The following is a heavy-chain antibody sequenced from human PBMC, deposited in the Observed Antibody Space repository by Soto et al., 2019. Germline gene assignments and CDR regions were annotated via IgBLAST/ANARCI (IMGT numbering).Heavy chain of an antibody. D-gene: IGHD6-13*01. Sequence: EVHLSESGGGLVQPGESLRISCAASGFIFSDYAMTRVRQAPGRGLEWVSGISGSGESIYYADSVEGRFTISRDNSKNTLYLQMNSLRGEDTAVYYCARDRHGSDWYTYYFYTLAVWGQGTTVTVSS. V-gene: IGHV3-23*01. J-gene: IGHJ6*02. CDR1: GFIFSDYA. CDR2: ISGSGESI. CDR3: ARDRHGSDWYTYYFYTLAV.